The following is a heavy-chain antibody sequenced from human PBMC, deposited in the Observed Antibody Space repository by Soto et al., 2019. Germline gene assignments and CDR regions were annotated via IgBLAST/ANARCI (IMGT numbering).Heavy chain of an antibody. CDR2: ISGSGGST. D-gene: IGHD2-2*01. Sequence: EVQLLESGGGLVQPGGSLRLSCAASGFTFSSYDMRWVRQAPGKGLEWVSAISGSGGSTYYADSVKGLFTISRDNSKNALYLQTNRLRAEDTAAYYCARDGSRYCSSSSCLSGYYYYGMDVWGEGTTVTVSS. J-gene: IGHJ6*04. V-gene: IGHV3-23*01. CDR3: ARDGSRYCSSSSCLSGYYYYGMDV. CDR1: GFTFSSYD.